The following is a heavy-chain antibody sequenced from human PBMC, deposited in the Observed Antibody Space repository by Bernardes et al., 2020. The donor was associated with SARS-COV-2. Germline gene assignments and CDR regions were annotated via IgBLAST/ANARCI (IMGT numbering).Heavy chain of an antibody. D-gene: IGHD3-22*01. V-gene: IGHV3-23*01. CDR2: INGRPIGT. CDR3: ARTFYKSSGRGHNFDY. J-gene: IGHJ4*02. CDR1: GFSFSNYA. Sequence: GGSLRLSCAASGFSFSNYAMNWVRQAPGKGLEWVSTINGRPIGTYYADSVKGRFTISRDNSRDTLSLQMDSLRAEDTAVYYCARTFYKSSGRGHNFDYWGQGIRVTVSS.